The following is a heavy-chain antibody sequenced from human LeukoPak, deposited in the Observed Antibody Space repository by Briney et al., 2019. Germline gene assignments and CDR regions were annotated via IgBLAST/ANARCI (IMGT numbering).Heavy chain of an antibody. CDR1: AYSITSGYY. D-gene: IGHD3-10*01. Sequence: SETLSLSCTVSAYSITSGYYWGWSRQPPGKGLEWIGSIYYSGSTYYNPSLKSLVTISVDTPKNQFSLKLSSVTAADTAVYYCAREHAFGESLDYWGQGTLVTVSS. J-gene: IGHJ4*02. CDR3: AREHAFGESLDY. CDR2: IYYSGST. V-gene: IGHV4-38-2*02.